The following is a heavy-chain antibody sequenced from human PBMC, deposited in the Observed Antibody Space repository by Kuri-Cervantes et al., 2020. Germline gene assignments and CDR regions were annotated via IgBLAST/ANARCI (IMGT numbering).Heavy chain of an antibody. CDR1: GFTFSSHF. D-gene: IGHD6-13*01. Sequence: GESLKISCAASGFTFSSHFMSWIRQAPGKGLEWVSYISSSGNSMYYADSVRGRFTISRDNARNSVYLQMNSLRADDTAVYYCARDGSSWYGVDYWGQGTLVTVSS. J-gene: IGHJ4*02. CDR2: ISSSGNSM. CDR3: ARDGSSWYGVDY. V-gene: IGHV3-11*01.